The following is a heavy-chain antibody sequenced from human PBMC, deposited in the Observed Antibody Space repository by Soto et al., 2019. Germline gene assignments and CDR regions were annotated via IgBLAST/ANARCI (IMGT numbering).Heavy chain of an antibody. CDR3: ARGEAYNTSPAR. CDR2: IRDSGST. D-gene: IGHD1-1*01. Sequence: QVQLQQWGAGLLRPSETLSLTCAVSGGSFNDYYWIWIRQPPGKGLEWLGDIRDSGSTNYNPSLKSRVTISVDTSRKQFSLKLTSVTAADTAVYYCARGEAYNTSPARWGQGTLVTVSS. J-gene: IGHJ4*02. CDR1: GGSFNDYY. V-gene: IGHV4-34*01.